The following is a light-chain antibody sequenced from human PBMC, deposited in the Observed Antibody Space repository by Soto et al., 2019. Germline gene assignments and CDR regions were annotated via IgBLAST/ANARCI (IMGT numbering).Light chain of an antibody. J-gene: IGKJ2*01. Sequence: DIQMTQSPSTLSASVGDRVTITCRASQSFSDWLAWYQQKPGKAPKLLIYGTSTLHSGVASRFTGSGSGTQFTLSNNSLKPDDCAPYYCQQYSTSPYTVGQGTKLEI. CDR1: QSFSDW. CDR3: QQYSTSPYT. CDR2: GTS. V-gene: IGKV1-5*03.